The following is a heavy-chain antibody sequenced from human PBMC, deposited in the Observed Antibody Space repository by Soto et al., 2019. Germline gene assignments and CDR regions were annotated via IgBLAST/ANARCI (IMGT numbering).Heavy chain of an antibody. CDR2: ISAYNGNT. D-gene: IGHD4-17*01. CDR1: GYTFTSYG. CDR3: AAFATTGYAFDV. Sequence: ASVKVSCKASGYTFTSYGISWELQAPGQGLEWMGWISAYNGNTNYAQKLQGRVTMTTDTSTSTAYMELRSLRSEDTAVYYCAAFATTGYAFDVWGQGTMVTVSS. J-gene: IGHJ3*01. V-gene: IGHV1-18*01.